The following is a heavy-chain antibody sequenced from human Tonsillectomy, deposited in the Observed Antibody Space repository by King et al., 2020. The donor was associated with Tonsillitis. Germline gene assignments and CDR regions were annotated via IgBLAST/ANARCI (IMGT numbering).Heavy chain of an antibody. CDR2: INTNTGNP. CDR1: GYIFTDYD. J-gene: IGHJ3*02. Sequence: QLVQSGSELKKPGASVKVSCKASGYIFTDYDLTWVRQAPGQGLEWMGWINTNTGNPTYGQDLTGPFVFSLDTSVSTAYLQISSLKAEDTAVYYCARKKNYDESSFSEDAFDIWGQGTMVTVSS. D-gene: IGHD3-22*01. V-gene: IGHV7-4-1*02. CDR3: ARKKNYDESSFSEDAFDI.